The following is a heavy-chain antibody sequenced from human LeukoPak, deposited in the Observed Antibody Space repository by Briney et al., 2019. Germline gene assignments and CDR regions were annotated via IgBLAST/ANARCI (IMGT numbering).Heavy chain of an antibody. Sequence: ASVKVSCKASGYTFTSYYMHWVRQAPGQGLEWMGWINPNSGGTNYAQKFQDRVTMTRDTSNSTAYMELSSLRSDDTAVYYCARAAWEYSSSSSVFDYYYMDVWGKGTTVTVSS. CDR1: GYTFTSYY. V-gene: IGHV1-2*02. CDR3: ARAAWEYSSSSSVFDYYYMDV. J-gene: IGHJ6*03. D-gene: IGHD6-6*01. CDR2: INPNSGGT.